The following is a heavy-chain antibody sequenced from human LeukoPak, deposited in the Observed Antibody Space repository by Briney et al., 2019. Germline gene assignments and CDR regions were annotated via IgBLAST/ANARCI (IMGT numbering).Heavy chain of an antibody. CDR1: GFTFDDYG. J-gene: IGHJ4*02. Sequence: GGSLRLSCAASGFTFDDYGMSWVRQAPGKGVEWVSGINWNGGSTGYADSVKGRFTISRDNAKNTLYLQMNSLRAEDTAVYYCARGHSGSRYFDYWGQGTLVTVSS. D-gene: IGHD1-26*01. V-gene: IGHV3-20*04. CDR3: ARGHSGSRYFDY. CDR2: INWNGGST.